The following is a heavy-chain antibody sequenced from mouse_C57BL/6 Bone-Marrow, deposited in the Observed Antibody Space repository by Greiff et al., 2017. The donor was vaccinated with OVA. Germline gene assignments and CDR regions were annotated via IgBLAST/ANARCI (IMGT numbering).Heavy chain of an antibody. CDR2: IDPSDSYT. J-gene: IGHJ2*01. CDR1: GYTFTSYW. V-gene: IGHV1-69*01. Sequence: QVQLQQPGAELVMPGASVKLSCKASGYTFTSYWMHWVKQRPGQGLEWIGEIDPSDSYTNYNQKFKGKSTLTVDKSSSTAYMQLSSLTSEDSAVYYCAREFITTGRFDYWGQGTTLTVSS. D-gene: IGHD1-1*01. CDR3: AREFITTGRFDY.